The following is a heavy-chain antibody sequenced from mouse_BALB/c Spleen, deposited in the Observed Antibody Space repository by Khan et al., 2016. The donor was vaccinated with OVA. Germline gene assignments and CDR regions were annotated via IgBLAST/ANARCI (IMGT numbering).Heavy chain of an antibody. CDR1: GITFSRYA. Sequence: EVELVVSGGGLVKPGGSLKLSCVASGITFSRYAMSWVRQTPEKRLEWVASISSGGSYTYYPDSVKGRFTLSRDTAKNTLYLQMSSLRSEDTAMYYCARHEDYYGSRPYFDYWGQGTTLTVSS. CDR2: ISSGGSYT. D-gene: IGHD1-1*01. J-gene: IGHJ2*01. V-gene: IGHV5-9-3*01. CDR3: ARHEDYYGSRPYFDY.